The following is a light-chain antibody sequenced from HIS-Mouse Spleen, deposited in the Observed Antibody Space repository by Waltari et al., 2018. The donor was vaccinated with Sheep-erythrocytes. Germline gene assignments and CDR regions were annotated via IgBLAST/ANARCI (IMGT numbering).Light chain of an antibody. J-gene: IGLJ1*01. V-gene: IGLV2-11*02. Sequence: QSALTQPRSVSGSPGQSVTISCTGTSRDFGGYNHVTWYQQHPGKAPKLLIYDVSKRPSGVPDRFSGSKSGNTASLTISGLQAEDEADYYCCSYAGSYNHVFATGTKVTVL. CDR1: SRDFGGYNH. CDR3: CSYAGSYNHV. CDR2: DVS.